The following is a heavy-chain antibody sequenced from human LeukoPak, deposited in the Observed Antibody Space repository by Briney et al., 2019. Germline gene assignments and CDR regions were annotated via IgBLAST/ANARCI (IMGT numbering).Heavy chain of an antibody. J-gene: IGHJ3*02. CDR2: ISWNSGSI. V-gene: IGHV3-9*03. D-gene: IGHD1-7*01. Sequence: GGSLRLSCAASGFTFSSYWMSWVRQAPGKGLEWVSGISWNSGSIGYADSVKGRFTISRDNAKNSLYLQMNSLRAEDMALYYCAKDAGTTLVNAFDIWGQGTMVTVSS. CDR3: AKDAGTTLVNAFDI. CDR1: GFTFSSYW.